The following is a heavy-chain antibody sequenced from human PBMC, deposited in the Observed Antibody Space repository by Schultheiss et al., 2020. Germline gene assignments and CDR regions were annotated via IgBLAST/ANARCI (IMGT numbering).Heavy chain of an antibody. CDR2: ISSSSSYI. Sequence: GGSLRLSCAASGFTFSSYSMNWVRQAPGKGLEWVSSISSSSSYIYYADSVKGRFTISRDNSKNTLYLQMNSLRAEDTAVYYCAKDEPAEQWLVHDVAPDWCQGTLVTVSS. CDR1: GFTFSSYS. CDR3: AKDEPAEQWLVHDVAPD. J-gene: IGHJ4*02. D-gene: IGHD6-19*01. V-gene: IGHV3-21*01.